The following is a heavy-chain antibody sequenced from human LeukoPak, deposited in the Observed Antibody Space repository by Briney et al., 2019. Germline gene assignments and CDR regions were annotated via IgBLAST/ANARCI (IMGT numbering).Heavy chain of an antibody. CDR2: ISSSGSTI. CDR3: AGSSGYSYGYIDY. CDR1: GFTFIDYY. D-gene: IGHD5-18*01. V-gene: IGHV3-11*04. Sequence: GLSLRLSCAASGFTFIDYYLSWIRPAPGKGVEGVSYISSSGSTIYYADSVKGRFTISRDNAKNSLYLQMNSLRAEDTAVYYCAGSSGYSYGYIDYWGQGTLVTVSS. J-gene: IGHJ4*02.